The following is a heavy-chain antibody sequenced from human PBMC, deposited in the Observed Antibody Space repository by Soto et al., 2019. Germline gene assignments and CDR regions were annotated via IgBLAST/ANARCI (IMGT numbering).Heavy chain of an antibody. D-gene: IGHD2-2*01. CDR2: INPNSGGT. Sequence: VNLSSSDWRYTFTGYYMHWVRQAPGQRLEWMGWINPNSGGTNYAQKFQGWVTMTRDTSISTAYMELSRLRSDDTAVYYCARDLEVIPAASPSAGFAPWGQGTLVTVSS. CDR1: RYTFTGYY. V-gene: IGHV1-2*04. J-gene: IGHJ5*02. CDR3: ARDLEVIPAASPSAGFAP.